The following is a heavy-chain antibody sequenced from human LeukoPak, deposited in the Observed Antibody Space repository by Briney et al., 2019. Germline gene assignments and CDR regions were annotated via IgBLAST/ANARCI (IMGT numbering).Heavy chain of an antibody. CDR3: ARLNTFYSDSSDTPLDY. J-gene: IGHJ4*02. CDR2: IYPGDSDT. D-gene: IGHD3-22*01. V-gene: IGHV5-51*01. CDR1: GDCTTSYS. Sequence: GESLKISYKGSGDCTTSYSWGRLRQMPGKGLEWMGIIYPGDSDTRYNPSFQGQVTISADKSISTAYLQWSSLKASDTAIYYCARLNTFYSDSSDTPLDYWGQGTLVTVSS.